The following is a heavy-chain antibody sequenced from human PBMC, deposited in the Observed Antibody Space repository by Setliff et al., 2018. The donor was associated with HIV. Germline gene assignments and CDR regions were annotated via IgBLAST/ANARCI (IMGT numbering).Heavy chain of an antibody. Sequence: SETLSLTCTVSGGSISSCYWSWIRQPAGKGLEWIGRIYNPSLKSRVTMSVDTSKNQFSLKLSSVTAADTAVYYCAISTRAYYYYYMDVWDVWGKGTTVTVSS. V-gene: IGHV4-4*07. CDR1: GGSISSCY. D-gene: IGHD1-26*01. CDR2: I. J-gene: IGHJ6*04. CDR3: AISTRAYYYYYMDVWDV.